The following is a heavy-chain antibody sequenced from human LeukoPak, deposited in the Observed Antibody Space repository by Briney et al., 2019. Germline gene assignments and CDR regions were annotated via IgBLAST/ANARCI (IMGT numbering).Heavy chain of an antibody. J-gene: IGHJ5*02. V-gene: IGHV4-39*01. CDR1: GGSISSSSYY. Sequence: PSETLSLTCTVSGGSISSSSYYWGWIRQPPGKGLEWIGSIYYSGSTYYNPSLKSRVTISVDTSKNQFSLKLSSVTAADTAVYYCARQKLELWNYNWFDPWGQGTLVTVSS. CDR2: IYYSGST. CDR3: ARQKLELWNYNWFDP. D-gene: IGHD1-7*01.